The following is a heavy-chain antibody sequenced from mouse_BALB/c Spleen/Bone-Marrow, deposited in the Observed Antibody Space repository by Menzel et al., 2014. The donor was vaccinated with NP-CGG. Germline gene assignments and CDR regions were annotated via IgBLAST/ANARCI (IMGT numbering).Heavy chain of an antibody. J-gene: IGHJ2*01. CDR3: ARHYSYAWYFDY. V-gene: IGHV1S130*01. CDR2: VHPNSGNT. CDR1: GYTFTSSW. Sequence: VQLQQSGSVLVRPGASVKLSCKASGYTFTSSWMHWAKQRPGQGLEWIGEVHPNSGNTNYNEKFKGKATLTVDTSSSIAYVDLSSLTSEDSAVYYCARHYSYAWYFDYWGQGTTLTVSS. D-gene: IGHD2-12*01.